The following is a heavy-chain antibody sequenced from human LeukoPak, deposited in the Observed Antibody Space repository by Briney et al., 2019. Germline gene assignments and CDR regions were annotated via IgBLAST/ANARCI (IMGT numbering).Heavy chain of an antibody. V-gene: IGHV3-64D*06. CDR2: IGNVGRST. CDR1: GFTFSNYA. D-gene: IGHD5/OR15-5a*01. CDR3: VKDVVSTLLGKHYFDY. Sequence: PGGSLRLSCSASGFTFSNYAIHWVRQAPGKGLEYVSAIGNVGRSTYSADFVQGRFTISRDNSKNTLYLQMRSLRPEDTAVYYCVKDVVSTLLGKHYFDYWGQGTLVTVSS. J-gene: IGHJ4*02.